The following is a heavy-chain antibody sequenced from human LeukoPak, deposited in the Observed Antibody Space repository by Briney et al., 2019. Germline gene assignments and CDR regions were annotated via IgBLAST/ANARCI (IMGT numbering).Heavy chain of an antibody. J-gene: IGHJ4*02. Sequence: GGSLRLSCAASGFTFSTSDMNWVRQAPGKGLEWVSYITGSGDTIYYADSVKGRFTISRDNAKNSLFLQMNSLTADDTAVYYCARERTTIVSGTTIGAYWGQGTLVTVSS. V-gene: IGHV3-48*03. CDR2: ITGSGDTI. CDR3: ARERTTIVSGTTIGAY. D-gene: IGHD2/OR15-2a*01. CDR1: GFTFSTSD.